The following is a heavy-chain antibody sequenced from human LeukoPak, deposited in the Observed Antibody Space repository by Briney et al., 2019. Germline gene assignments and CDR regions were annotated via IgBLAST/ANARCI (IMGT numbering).Heavy chain of an antibody. Sequence: ASVKVSCKASGYTFTGYYMHWVRQAPGQGLEWMGWINPNSGGTNYAQKFQGRVTMTRDTSISTAYMELSRLRSDDTAVYYCARDRYVAVTGWFDPWGQGTLVTVSS. CDR3: ARDRYVAVTGWFDP. V-gene: IGHV1-2*02. D-gene: IGHD3-22*01. CDR1: GYTFTGYY. CDR2: INPNSGGT. J-gene: IGHJ5*02.